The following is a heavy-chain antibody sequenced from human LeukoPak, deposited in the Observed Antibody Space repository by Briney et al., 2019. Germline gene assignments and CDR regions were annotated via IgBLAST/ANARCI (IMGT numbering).Heavy chain of an antibody. Sequence: PGRSLRLSCAASGFTFSSYGMHWVRQAPGKGLEWVAVISYDGSNKYYADSVKGRFTISRDNSKNTLYLQMNSLRAEDTAVYYCARVESSRRAFDIWGQGTMVTVSS. CDR3: ARVESSRRAFDI. J-gene: IGHJ3*02. D-gene: IGHD6-19*01. CDR1: GFTFSSYG. V-gene: IGHV3-30*03. CDR2: ISYDGSNK.